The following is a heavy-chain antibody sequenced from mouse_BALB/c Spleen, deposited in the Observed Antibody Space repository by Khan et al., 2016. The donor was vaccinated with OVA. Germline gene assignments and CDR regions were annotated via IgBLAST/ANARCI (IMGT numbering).Heavy chain of an antibody. Sequence: EVELVESGGGLVKPGGSLKLSCAASGFTFSSYTMSWVRQTPEKRLEWVATISSGGDNTYYPDSVKGRFPISRDNAKDNLYLQLSRLRSEDTALYYCARSNYGTFACWGQGTLVTVSA. CDR3: ARSNYGTFAC. V-gene: IGHV5-9*03. D-gene: IGHD2-1*01. CDR1: GFTFSSYT. J-gene: IGHJ3*01. CDR2: ISSGGDNT.